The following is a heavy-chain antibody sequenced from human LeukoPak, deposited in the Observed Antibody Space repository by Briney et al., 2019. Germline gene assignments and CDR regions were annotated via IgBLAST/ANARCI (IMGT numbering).Heavy chain of an antibody. Sequence: GGSLRLSCAASGFTFSSYAMSWVRQAPGKGLEWVSGITGSGGSTYYVDSVKGRFTISRDNSKNTLYLQMNSLRVEDTAVFYCAKGSTIVVVDHYMDVWGKGTTVTVSS. CDR2: ITGSGGST. CDR1: GFTFSSYA. D-gene: IGHD2-2*01. CDR3: AKGSTIVVVDHYMDV. V-gene: IGHV3-23*01. J-gene: IGHJ6*03.